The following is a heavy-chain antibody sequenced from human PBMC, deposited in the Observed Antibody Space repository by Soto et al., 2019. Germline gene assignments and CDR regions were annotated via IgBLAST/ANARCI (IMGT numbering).Heavy chain of an antibody. D-gene: IGHD5-18*01. V-gene: IGHV3-48*03. CDR2: SSSSGSTI. CDR1: GFTLSSYE. J-gene: IGHJ6*02. Sequence: GGSLRLSCAASGFTLSSYEMNWVRQAPGKGLEWVSYSSSSGSTIYYADSVKGRFTISGDNAKISLYLQMNSLRAEDTAVYYCASDMGIQLWPNYYYYYGMDVWGQGTTVTVSS. CDR3: ASDMGIQLWPNYYYYYGMDV.